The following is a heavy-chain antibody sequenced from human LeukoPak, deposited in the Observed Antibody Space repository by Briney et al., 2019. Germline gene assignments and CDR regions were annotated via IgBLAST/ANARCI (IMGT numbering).Heavy chain of an antibody. J-gene: IGHJ6*03. CDR3: ARGGLRVMVYRLYYMDV. D-gene: IGHD2-8*01. Sequence: ASVKVSCKASGYSFTGYYMHWVRQAPGQGLEWMGWINPNSGDTKYAQKFQGRVTVTRDTSISTAYMELTRLRSDDTAVYYCARGGLRVMVYRLYYMDVWGKGTTVTVSS. CDR1: GYSFTGYY. CDR2: INPNSGDT. V-gene: IGHV1-2*02.